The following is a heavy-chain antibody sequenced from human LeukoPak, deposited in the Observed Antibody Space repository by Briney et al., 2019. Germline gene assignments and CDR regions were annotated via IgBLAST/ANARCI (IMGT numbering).Heavy chain of an antibody. D-gene: IGHD3-16*01. CDR2: ISYDGSNK. J-gene: IGHJ4*02. CDR1: GFTFSSYA. Sequence: GGSLRLSCAASGFTFSSYAMHWVRQAPGKGLEWVAVISYDGSNKYYADSVKGRFTISRDNSKNTLYLQMNSLRAEDTAVYYCARDRQKGVIDYWGQGTLVTVSS. V-gene: IGHV3-30*04. CDR3: ARDRQKGVIDY.